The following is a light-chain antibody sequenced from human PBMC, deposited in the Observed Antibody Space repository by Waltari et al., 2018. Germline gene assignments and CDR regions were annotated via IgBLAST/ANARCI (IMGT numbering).Light chain of an antibody. Sequence: NFMLTQPHSVSESLGKTVTISCTGSGANIANNYVQWYQQRPGSAPTTVIYEDNRRPSWFPDRFSGSIAILSSSASLTISGLKTEDEADYYCQSYDHNNVLFGGGTKLTVL. V-gene: IGLV6-57*02. CDR1: GANIANNY. J-gene: IGLJ2*01. CDR3: QSYDHNNVL. CDR2: EDN.